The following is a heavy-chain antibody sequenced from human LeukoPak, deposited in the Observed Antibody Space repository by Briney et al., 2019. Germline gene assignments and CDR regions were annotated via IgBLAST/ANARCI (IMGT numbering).Heavy chain of an antibody. CDR2: INPNSGGT. CDR3: ATERAVVTQLDY. CDR1: GYTFTSYD. Sequence: GASVKVSCKASGYTFTSYDINWVRQATGQGLEWMGWINPNSGGTNYAQKFQGRVTMTRDTSISTAYMELSRLRSDDTAVYYCATERAVVTQLDYWGQGTLVTVSS. D-gene: IGHD4-23*01. V-gene: IGHV1-2*02. J-gene: IGHJ4*02.